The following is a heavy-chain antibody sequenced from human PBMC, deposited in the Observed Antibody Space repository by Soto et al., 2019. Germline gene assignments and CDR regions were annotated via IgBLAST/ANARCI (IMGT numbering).Heavy chain of an antibody. CDR3: ARGAGYGDYGGY. CDR1: GFSLRGYS. J-gene: IGHJ4*02. Sequence: EVQLVESGGGLVQPGGSLRLSCAASGFSLRGYSMSWVRQAPGKGLEWVSYISGTGSSIYADSVKGRFTISRDNDKNSVYLQMNSLGDDDTAVYYCARGAGYGDYGGYWGQGTLVTVSS. D-gene: IGHD4-17*01. CDR2: ISGTGSSI. V-gene: IGHV3-48*02.